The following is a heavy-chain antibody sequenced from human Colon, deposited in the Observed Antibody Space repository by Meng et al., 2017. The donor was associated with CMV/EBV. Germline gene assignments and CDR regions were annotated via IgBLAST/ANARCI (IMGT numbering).Heavy chain of an antibody. V-gene: IGHV3-49*04. CDR2: ITSKRYGGTT. CDR1: GFTFGDYA. D-gene: IGHD1-14*01. J-gene: IGHJ4*02. CDR3: TRVGTLRQHHFDY. Sequence: GGSLRLSCAGSGFTFGDYAVIWVRQAPGKGLEWVGFITSKRYGGTTEYAASVKGRFTISRDDSKSIAYLQMNSLRTEDTAVYYCTRVGTLRQHHFDYWGQGTLVTVSS.